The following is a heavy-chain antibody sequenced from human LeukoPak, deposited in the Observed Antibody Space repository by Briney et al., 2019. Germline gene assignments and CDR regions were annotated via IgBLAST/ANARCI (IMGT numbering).Heavy chain of an antibody. D-gene: IGHD2-15*01. CDR2: IYSGGST. CDR3: ASDSYSPEYFQH. CDR1: GFSVSNNY. J-gene: IGHJ1*01. Sequence: PGRSLRLSCAASGFSVSNNYMSWVRQAPGEGLEWVSVIYSGGSTFYADSVKGRFTISRDNSKNTLYLKMNSLRAEDTAVYYCASDSYSPEYFQHWGQGNLGTASS. V-gene: IGHV3-66*01.